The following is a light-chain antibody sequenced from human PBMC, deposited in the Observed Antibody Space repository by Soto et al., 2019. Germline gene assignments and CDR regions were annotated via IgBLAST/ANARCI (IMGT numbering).Light chain of an antibody. J-gene: IGKJ5*01. Sequence: EIVLTQSPATLSSFPGDRVTLPCRARQSVNSRYLAWYQQKAGQAPRLIIYGASSRATGIPDRFSGSGSGTDFTLTISRLEPEDFAVYFCQRYGSSPLITFGQGTRLEIK. CDR1: QSVNSRY. CDR3: QRYGSSPLIT. V-gene: IGKV3-20*01. CDR2: GAS.